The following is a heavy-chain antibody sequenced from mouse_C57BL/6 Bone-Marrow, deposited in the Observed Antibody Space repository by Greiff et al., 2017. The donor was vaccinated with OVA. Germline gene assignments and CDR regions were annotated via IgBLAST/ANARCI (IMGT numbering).Heavy chain of an antibody. V-gene: IGHV1-80*01. Sequence: QVQLQQSGAELVKPGASVKISCKASGYAFSSYWMNWVKQRPGKGLEWIGQIYPGDGDTNYNGKFKGKATLTADKSSSTAYMQLSSLTSEDSAVYFCARSDFITTVENYFDYWGQGTTLTVSS. J-gene: IGHJ2*01. CDR2: IYPGDGDT. D-gene: IGHD1-1*01. CDR1: GYAFSSYW. CDR3: ARSDFITTVENYFDY.